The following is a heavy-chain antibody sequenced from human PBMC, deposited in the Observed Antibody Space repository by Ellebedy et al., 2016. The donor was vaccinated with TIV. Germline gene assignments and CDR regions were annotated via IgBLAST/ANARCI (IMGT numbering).Heavy chain of an antibody. CDR1: GYTFTSHD. CDR2: MNPDRGNT. D-gene: IGHD2-15*01. J-gene: IGHJ4*02. CDR3: ARGKVAADY. Sequence: ASVKVSCXASGYTFTSHDINWVRQATGQGLEWMGWMNPDRGNTGYAQKFQGRVTMTRNTSISTAYMELSSLTSEDTAVYYCARGKVAADYWGQGTLVTVSS. V-gene: IGHV1-8*01.